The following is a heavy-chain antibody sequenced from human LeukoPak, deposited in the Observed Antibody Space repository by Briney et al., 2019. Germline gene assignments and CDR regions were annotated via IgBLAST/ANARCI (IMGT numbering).Heavy chain of an antibody. CDR3: ANNYYYDSSGYFGY. CDR2: IYSGGST. Sequence: PGGSLRLSCAASGFTVSSNYMSWVRQAPGKGLEWVSVIYSGGSTYYADSVKGRFTISRDNSKNTLYLQMNSLRAEDTAVYYCANNYYYDSSGYFGYWGQGTLVTVSS. J-gene: IGHJ4*02. CDR1: GFTVSSNY. V-gene: IGHV3-53*01. D-gene: IGHD3-22*01.